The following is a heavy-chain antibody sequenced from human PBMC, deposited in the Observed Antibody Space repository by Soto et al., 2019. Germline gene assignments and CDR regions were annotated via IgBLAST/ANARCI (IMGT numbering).Heavy chain of an antibody. CDR3: ARGGASDYYYGMDV. V-gene: IGHV1-18*01. Sequence: QVQLVQSGTEVKRPGASVKVSCKASGYTFTTYAISWVRQAPGQGLEWMGWISAYNGNTHYAQKLQGRVTMTTDTSPSTALMELRSLRSDDTAVYYCARGGASDYYYGMDVWGQGTTVTVSS. J-gene: IGHJ6*02. CDR1: GYTFTTYA. CDR2: ISAYNGNT.